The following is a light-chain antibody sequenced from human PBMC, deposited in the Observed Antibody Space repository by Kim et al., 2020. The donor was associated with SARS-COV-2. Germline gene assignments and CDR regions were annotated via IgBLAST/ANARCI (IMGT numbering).Light chain of an antibody. CDR2: DVS. V-gene: IGLV2-14*03. CDR3: SSYASSSTWV. Sequence: QSVLTQPASVSGSPGQSITISCTGTSSDVGGYNFVSWYQHHPGKAPKFMIFDVSKRPSGVSNRFSGSKSGNTASLTISGLQPEDEADYYCSSYASSSTWVFGGGTQLTVL. J-gene: IGLJ3*02. CDR1: SSDVGGYNF.